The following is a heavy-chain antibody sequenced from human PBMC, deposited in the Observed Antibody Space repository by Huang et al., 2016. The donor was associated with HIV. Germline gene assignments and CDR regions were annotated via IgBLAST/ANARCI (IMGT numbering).Heavy chain of an antibody. V-gene: IGHV4-61*09. D-gene: IGHD6-19*01. J-gene: IGHJ4*02. CDR2: IFTSGST. CDR1: GGSINSVTYY. CDR3: AREALRPGAGIKGYFDY. Sequence: QVQLQESGPGLVKPSQTLSLTCTVSGGSINSVTYYWSWIRQPAGKGLGWIGHIFTSGSTNHNPSLKSRVTISVDTSKNQFSLKLSAVTAADTAVYYCAREALRPGAGIKGYFDYWGPGTRVTVSS.